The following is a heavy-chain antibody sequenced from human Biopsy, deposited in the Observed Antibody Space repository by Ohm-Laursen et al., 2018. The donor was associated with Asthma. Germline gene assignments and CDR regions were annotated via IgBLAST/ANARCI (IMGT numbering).Heavy chain of an antibody. Sequence: SLRLSCTASGFTFSSYSMHWVRQAPGRGPEYVSFIATDGSNKFYADSVKGRFTVSRDNSKHTLYLHMTGLRADDTDVYYCVKDHSAGYYYFDDWGQGAQVTVSS. CDR3: VKDHSAGYYYFDD. J-gene: IGHJ4*02. CDR1: GFTFSSYS. D-gene: IGHD2-21*01. CDR2: IATDGSNK. V-gene: IGHV3-64D*08.